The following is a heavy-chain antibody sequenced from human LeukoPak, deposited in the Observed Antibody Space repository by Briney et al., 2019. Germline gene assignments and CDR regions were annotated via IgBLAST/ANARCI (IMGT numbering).Heavy chain of an antibody. CDR3: ARSPTKRVTEDY. CDR1: GGSFSGYY. V-gene: IGHV4-34*10. Sequence: PSETLSLTCAVYGGSFSGYYWSWIRQPPGKGLEWIGQISPSGSSNYSPSLNSRVTISADKSRTQFYLKVTFVTAADTAVYYCARSPTKRVTEDYWGQGILVTVSS. CDR2: ISPSGSS. J-gene: IGHJ4*02. D-gene: IGHD5-18*01.